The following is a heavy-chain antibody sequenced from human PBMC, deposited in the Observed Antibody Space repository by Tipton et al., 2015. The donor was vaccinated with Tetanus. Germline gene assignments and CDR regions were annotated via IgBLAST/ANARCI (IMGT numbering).Heavy chain of an antibody. J-gene: IGHJ5*02. D-gene: IGHD4/OR15-4a*01. CDR1: GGSFSNYY. CDR2: IHPSGIT. CDR3: AKSADNWFDP. Sequence: TLSLTCAVYGGSFSNYYLTWIRQPPGQGLEWIGEIHPSGITNYNPSLINRVTISVDTSKNQFSLKLTSVTAADTAFYFCAKSADNWFDPWGQGTLVTVSS. V-gene: IGHV4-34*01.